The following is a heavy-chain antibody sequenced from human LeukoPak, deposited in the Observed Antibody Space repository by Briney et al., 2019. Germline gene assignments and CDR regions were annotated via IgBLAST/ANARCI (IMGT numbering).Heavy chain of an antibody. Sequence: PVASVKVSFKASGYTFASYGISWVRQAPGQGLEWRGSIIAYNGNTNYAQKLQGRVTMTTDTSTRTAYMELRSLRSDDTAVYYCVRRELNAKSGRRHLDYWGQGTLVTVSS. CDR1: GYTFASYG. D-gene: IGHD2-15*01. CDR3: VRRELNAKSGRRHLDY. CDR2: IIAYNGNT. J-gene: IGHJ4*02. V-gene: IGHV1-18*01.